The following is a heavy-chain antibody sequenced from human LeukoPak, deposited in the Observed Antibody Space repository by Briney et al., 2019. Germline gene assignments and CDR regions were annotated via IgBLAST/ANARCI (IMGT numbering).Heavy chain of an antibody. Sequence: GASLRLSCVASGFTFSSYAMSWVRQAPGKGLEWVSVISGGGDSTYYADSVKGRFTISRDNSKNTLYLQMNSLRGEDTAVYFCAKDVVPNWCDPWGQGILVTVSS. CDR1: GFTFSSYA. V-gene: IGHV3-23*01. J-gene: IGHJ5*02. CDR3: AKDVVPNWCDP. CDR2: ISGGGDST. D-gene: IGHD2-21*01.